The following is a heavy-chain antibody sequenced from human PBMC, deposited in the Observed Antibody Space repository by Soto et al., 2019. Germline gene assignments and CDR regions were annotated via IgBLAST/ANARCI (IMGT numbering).Heavy chain of an antibody. CDR1: GYTFIRYG. V-gene: IGHV1-18*01. CDR2: ISPYNDYT. J-gene: IGHJ6*02. D-gene: IGHD3-16*01. CDR3: ARGGYYDSVWKKLIYYGLDV. Sequence: QVQLVQSAAEVKKPGASVKVSCKASGYTFIRYGITWVRQAPGQGLEWVGWISPYNDYTEYAQKFHGRVTMTTDTSTKTVNMALRGLRSDDTAVYYCARGGYYDSVWKKLIYYGLDVWGQGTTVTVSS.